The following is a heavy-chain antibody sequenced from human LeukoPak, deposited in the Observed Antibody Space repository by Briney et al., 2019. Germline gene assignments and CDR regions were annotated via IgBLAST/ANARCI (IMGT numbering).Heavy chain of an antibody. CDR3: ASLRYSASYYADY. D-gene: IGHD1-26*01. V-gene: IGHV3-30*03. CDR1: GFTFRNYG. J-gene: IGHJ4*02. Sequence: PGGSLRLSCAASGFTFRNYGMHWVRQAPGKGLEWVAIILYYGSNTYYADSVKGRFTISRDNSKNTLYLEMNSLRAEDTAMYYCASLRYSASYYADYWGQGTQVTVSS. CDR2: ILYYGSNT.